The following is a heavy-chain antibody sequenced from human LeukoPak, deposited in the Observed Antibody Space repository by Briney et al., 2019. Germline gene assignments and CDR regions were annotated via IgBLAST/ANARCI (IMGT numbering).Heavy chain of an antibody. Sequence: GGSLRLSCAASGFTFINYWMSWVRQAPGKGLEWMGNINQDGSEKYYGDSVKDRFTISRDNAKNSLYLQMNSLRAEDAAVYYCTRENWHLDYWGQGNLVTVSS. CDR3: TRENWHLDY. CDR2: INQDGSEK. V-gene: IGHV3-7*01. CDR1: GFTFINYW. J-gene: IGHJ4*02.